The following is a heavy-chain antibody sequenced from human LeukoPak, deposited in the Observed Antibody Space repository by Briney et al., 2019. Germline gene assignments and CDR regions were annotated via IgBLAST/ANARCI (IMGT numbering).Heavy chain of an antibody. J-gene: IGHJ4*02. Sequence: GGSLRLSCAASGFTFSGYGMHWVRQAPGKGLEWVAFIRYDGSNKYYADSVKGRFTISRDNSKNTLYLQMNSLRAEDTAVYYCAKDFVDTAMATSGDYWGQGTLVTVSS. CDR2: IRYDGSNK. V-gene: IGHV3-30*02. CDR1: GFTFSGYG. D-gene: IGHD5-18*01. CDR3: AKDFVDTAMATSGDY.